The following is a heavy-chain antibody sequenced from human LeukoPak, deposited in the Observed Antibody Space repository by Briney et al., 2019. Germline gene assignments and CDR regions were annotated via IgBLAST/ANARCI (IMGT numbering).Heavy chain of an antibody. CDR3: ARGGRGSAAVVAPRSFDI. CDR1: GFTFNAFG. J-gene: IGHJ3*02. Sequence: GGSLRLSCAAPGFTFNAFGMNWVRQAPGKGLEWVSYIGTTSGAIYYADSVKGRFIISRDISKNTLYLQMNSLRAEDSALYYCARGGRGSAAVVAPRSFDIWGQGTMVTVSS. V-gene: IGHV3-48*01. CDR2: IGTTSGAI. D-gene: IGHD3-22*01.